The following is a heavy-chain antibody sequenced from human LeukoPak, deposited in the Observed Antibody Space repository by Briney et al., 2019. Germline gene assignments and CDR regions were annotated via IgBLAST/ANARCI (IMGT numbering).Heavy chain of an antibody. CDR2: IYYSVNT. CDR1: GGSIISHY. V-gene: IGHV4-59*08. J-gene: IGHJ4*02. Sequence: PSETLSLTCNVSGGSIISHYWSWIRQPPGKGLEWIGYIYYSVNTNYNPPLKSRVTISIDTSKNQFSLKLSSVTAADTAVYYRARHGLYDRSGYYTFDYWGQGTLVTVSS. D-gene: IGHD3-22*01. CDR3: ARHGLYDRSGYYTFDY.